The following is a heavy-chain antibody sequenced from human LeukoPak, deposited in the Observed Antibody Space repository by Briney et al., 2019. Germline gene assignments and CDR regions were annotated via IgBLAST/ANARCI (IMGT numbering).Heavy chain of an antibody. Sequence: GESLKLSCRGSGYIFTTYWITWVGQMPGKGLEWMGRIDPSDSYTNYSPSFQGHVTISADKSIITAYLQWSSLKASDTAMYYCARSRGSGWYDYWGQGTLVGVSS. D-gene: IGHD6-19*01. CDR2: IDPSDSYT. CDR3: ARSRGSGWYDY. V-gene: IGHV5-10-1*01. J-gene: IGHJ4*02. CDR1: GYIFTTYW.